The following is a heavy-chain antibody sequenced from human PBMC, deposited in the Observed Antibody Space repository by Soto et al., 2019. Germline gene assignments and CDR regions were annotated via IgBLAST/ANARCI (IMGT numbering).Heavy chain of an antibody. Sequence: QVHLQQWGAGLLKPSETLSLTCAVYGGYFSDYYWTWIRQPPGKGLEWIGEINDSGSINCNPSLKSRVTISEDTSKNQFALKLSSVTAADTAVYYCARGTYSRGTRCFDLLGRGTLVTVSS. CDR2: INDSGSI. CDR1: GGYFSDYY. V-gene: IGHV4-34*01. J-gene: IGHJ2*01. D-gene: IGHD6-13*01. CDR3: ARGTYSRGTRCFDL.